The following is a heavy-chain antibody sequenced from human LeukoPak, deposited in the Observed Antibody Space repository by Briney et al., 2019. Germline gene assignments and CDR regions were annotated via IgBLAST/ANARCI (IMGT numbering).Heavy chain of an antibody. CDR1: KFTFSSYD. V-gene: IGHV3-33*01. CDR3: ATSRGGGGYFDL. D-gene: IGHD3-16*01. J-gene: IGHJ2*01. Sequence: GGSLRLSCAASKFTFSSYDMHWVRQAPGKGLEWVAVIWYDGSNKYSADSVKGRFTISRDNSKNTLVRQINSLEAEHTAVYNCATSRGGGGYFDLWGRGTLVTVSS. CDR2: IWYDGSNK.